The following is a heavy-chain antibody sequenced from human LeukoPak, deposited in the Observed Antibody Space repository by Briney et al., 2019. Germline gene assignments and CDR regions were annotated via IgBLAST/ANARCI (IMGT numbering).Heavy chain of an antibody. CDR1: GYTFTGYY. CDR2: INPSGGST. J-gene: IGHJ4*02. V-gene: IGHV1-46*01. Sequence: ASVKVSCKASGYTFTGYYMHWVRQAPGQGLEWMGIINPSGGSTSYAQKFQGRVTMTRDTSTSTVYVELSSLRSEDTAVYYCARDQGVANYFFDYWGQGTLVTVSS. CDR3: ARDQGVANYFFDY. D-gene: IGHD2-21*01.